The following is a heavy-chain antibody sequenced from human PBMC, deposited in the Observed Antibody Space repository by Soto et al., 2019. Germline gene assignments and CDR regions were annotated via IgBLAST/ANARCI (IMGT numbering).Heavy chain of an antibody. J-gene: IGHJ5*02. CDR3: TRDASRDSSARGWFDP. V-gene: IGHV3-21*01. CDR1: VFTFRSFT. CDR2: ISSNSAYI. D-gene: IGHD6-13*01. Sequence: GWSLRLSCAASVFTFRSFTMNWVRQAPGKGLEWVSTISSNSAYIYYTDALRGRFTISRDNAKNSLHLQMNSLRAEDTAVYYCTRDASRDSSARGWFDPWGPGTLVTVSS.